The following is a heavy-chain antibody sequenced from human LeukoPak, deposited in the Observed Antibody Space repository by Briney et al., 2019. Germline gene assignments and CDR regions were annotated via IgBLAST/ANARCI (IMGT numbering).Heavy chain of an antibody. CDR3: ALSWGYSYGYDY. CDR2: MNPNSGNT. D-gene: IGHD5-18*01. CDR1: GYTFTSYD. V-gene: IGHV1-8*01. J-gene: IGHJ4*02. Sequence: ASVKVSCKASGYTFTSYDINWVRQATGQGLEWMGWMNPNSGNTGYAQKFQGRVTITADKSTSTVYMELSSLRSEDTAVYYCALSWGYSYGYDYWGQGTLVTVSS.